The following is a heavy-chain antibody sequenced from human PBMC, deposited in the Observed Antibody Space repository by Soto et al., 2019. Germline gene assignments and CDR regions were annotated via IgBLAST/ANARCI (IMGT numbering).Heavy chain of an antibody. V-gene: IGHV3-30-3*01. CDR3: TRAYCGGDCYSPHY. Sequence: ESGGGVVQPGRSLRLSCAASGFTFSSYAMHWVRQAPGKGLEWVAVISYDGSNKYYADSVKGRFTISRDNSKNTLYLQMNSLRAEDTAVYYCTRAYCGGDCYSPHYWGQGTLVTVSS. J-gene: IGHJ4*02. D-gene: IGHD2-21*02. CDR2: ISYDGSNK. CDR1: GFTFSSYA.